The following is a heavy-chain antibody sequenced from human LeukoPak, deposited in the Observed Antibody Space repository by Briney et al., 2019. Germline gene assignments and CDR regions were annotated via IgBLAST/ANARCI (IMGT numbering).Heavy chain of an antibody. J-gene: IGHJ3*02. CDR2: ISSSSSYI. Sequence: GGSLRLSCTVSGFTVSSNSMSWVRQAPGKGLEWVSSISSSSSYIYYADSVKGRFTISRDNAKNSPYLQMNSLRAEDTAVYYCARAREGRWELLGAFDIWGQGTMVTVSS. CDR1: GFTVSSNS. CDR3: ARAREGRWELLGAFDI. D-gene: IGHD1-26*01. V-gene: IGHV3-21*01.